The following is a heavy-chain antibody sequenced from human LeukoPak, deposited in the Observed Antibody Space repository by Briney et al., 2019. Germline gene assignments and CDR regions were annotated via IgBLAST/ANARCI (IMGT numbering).Heavy chain of an antibody. Sequence: GGSLRLSCTTSGFTFGDYAMSWVRQAPGKGLESVGFIRSKAYGATTEYAASVKGRFTISRDDSKSIAYLQMNSLKTEDTAVYYCSRVLAETLAFDYWGQGTLITVSS. D-gene: IGHD3-3*02. CDR3: SRVLAETLAFDY. V-gene: IGHV3-49*04. CDR2: IRSKAYGATT. J-gene: IGHJ4*02. CDR1: GFTFGDYA.